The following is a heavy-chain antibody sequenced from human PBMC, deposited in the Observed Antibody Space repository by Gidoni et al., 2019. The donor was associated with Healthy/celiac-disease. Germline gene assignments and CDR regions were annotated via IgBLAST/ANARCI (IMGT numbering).Heavy chain of an antibody. CDR1: VFNVSSNY. Sequence: EVQLVESGGGLVQPGGSLRLSCSASVFNVSSNYMSWVRQAPGKGLEWVSVIYSGGSKYYADSVKGRFTISRDNSKNTLYIQMNSLRAEDTAVYYCARDRARDWYFDLWGRGTLVTVSS. J-gene: IGHJ2*01. CDR2: IYSGGSK. CDR3: ARDRARDWYFDL. V-gene: IGHV3-66*01.